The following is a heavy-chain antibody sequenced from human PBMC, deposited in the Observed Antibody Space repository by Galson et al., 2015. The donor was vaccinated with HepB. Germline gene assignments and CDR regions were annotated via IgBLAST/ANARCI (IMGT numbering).Heavy chain of an antibody. CDR1: GYTFTSYG. D-gene: IGHD3-3*01. V-gene: IGHV1-18*01. CDR3: ARVGNGYYDSWSGYGYNWFDP. J-gene: IGHJ5*02. Sequence: SVKVSCKASGYTFTSYGISWVRQAPGQGLEWMGWISAYNGNTNYAQKLQGRVTMTTDTSTSTAYMELRSLRSDDTAVYYCARVGNGYYDSWSGYGYNWFDPWGQGTLVTVSS. CDR2: ISAYNGNT.